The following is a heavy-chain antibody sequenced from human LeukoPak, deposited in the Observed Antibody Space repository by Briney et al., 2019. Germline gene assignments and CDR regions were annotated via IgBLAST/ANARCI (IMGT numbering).Heavy chain of an antibody. CDR3: ARGLGAHGSGILYYGMDV. CDR1: GFTFSTYS. CDR2: ISGSGGST. J-gene: IGHJ6*02. Sequence: GGSLRLSCAASGFTFSTYSMNWVRQAPGKGLEWVSAISGSGGSTYYADSVKGRFTISRDNSKNTLYLQMNSLRAEDTAVYYCARGLGAHGSGILYYGMDVWGQGTTVTVSS. D-gene: IGHD3-10*01. V-gene: IGHV3-23*01.